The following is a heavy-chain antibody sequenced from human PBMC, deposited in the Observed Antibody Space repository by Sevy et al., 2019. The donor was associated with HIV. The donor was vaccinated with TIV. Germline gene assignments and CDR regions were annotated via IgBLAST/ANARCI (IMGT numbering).Heavy chain of an antibody. D-gene: IGHD3-22*01. V-gene: IGHV3-7*01. CDR3: ARPYRTDPFYYSGSSGYYYPTYFDY. Sequence: GGSLRLSCAASGFTFGNYWMSWVRQAPGKGLEWVANIRQDGSEKYFVDSVKGRFAISRDNAKNSLYLQMKSLRAEDTAVYYCARPYRTDPFYYSGSSGYYYPTYFDYWGQGTLVTVSS. CDR1: GFTFGNYW. J-gene: IGHJ4*02. CDR2: IRQDGSEK.